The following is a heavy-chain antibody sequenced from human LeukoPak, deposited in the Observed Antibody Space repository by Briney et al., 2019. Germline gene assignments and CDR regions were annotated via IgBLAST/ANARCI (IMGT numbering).Heavy chain of an antibody. Sequence: GESLKISCKGSGYRFTSYWIGWVRQIPGKGLEWMGIIYPVDSDTGNSPSFQGQVTISADKSISTAYLQWSSLKASDTAMYYCARPAHCSSTSCYYLHAFDYWGQGTLVTVSS. D-gene: IGHD2-2*01. CDR1: GYRFTSYW. CDR2: IYPVDSDT. CDR3: ARPAHCSSTSCYYLHAFDY. V-gene: IGHV5-51*01. J-gene: IGHJ4*02.